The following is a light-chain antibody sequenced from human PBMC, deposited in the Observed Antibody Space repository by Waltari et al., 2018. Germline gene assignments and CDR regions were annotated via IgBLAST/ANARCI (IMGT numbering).Light chain of an antibody. CDR3: SSYISSDTLEL. J-gene: IGLJ2*01. Sequence: HSALTQPASVSGSPGQSITISCTGTSSDVGGYTYVPWYQQHPGKAPKLMIFDVSNRPSGVSDRVSGSKSGNTASLTISGLQAEDEADYYCSSYISSDTLELFGGGTSLTVL. V-gene: IGLV2-14*03. CDR1: SSDVGGYTY. CDR2: DVS.